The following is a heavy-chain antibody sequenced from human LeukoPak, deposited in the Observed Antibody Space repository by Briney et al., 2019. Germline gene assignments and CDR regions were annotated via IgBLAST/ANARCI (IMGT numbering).Heavy chain of an antibody. D-gene: IGHD3-10*01. CDR2: ISAYNGNT. V-gene: IGHV1-18*01. J-gene: IGHJ4*02. Sequence: ASVKVSCKASGYTFTSYGISWVRQAPGQGLEWMGWISAYNGNTNYAQKLQGRVTMTTDTSTSTAYMELRSLRSDDTAVYYCARALGPGSYYKGPHFDYWGQGTLVTVSS. CDR3: ARALGPGSYYKGPHFDY. CDR1: GYTFTSYG.